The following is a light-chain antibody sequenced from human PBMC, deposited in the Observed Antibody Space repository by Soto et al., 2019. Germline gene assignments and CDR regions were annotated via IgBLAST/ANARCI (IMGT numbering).Light chain of an antibody. CDR2: EVS. J-gene: IGLJ3*02. Sequence: QSVLTQPPSASGSPGQSVTISCTGTSSDVGAYNYVSWYQQHPGKAPKLMIYEVSKRPSGVPDRFSGSKSGNTASLTVSGLQAEDEADYYCISYAGSSIWVFGGGTTLTVL. CDR3: ISYAGSSIWV. CDR1: SSDVGAYNY. V-gene: IGLV2-8*01.